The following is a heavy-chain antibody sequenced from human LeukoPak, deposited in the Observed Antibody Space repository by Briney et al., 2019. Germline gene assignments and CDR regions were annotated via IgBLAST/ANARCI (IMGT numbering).Heavy chain of an antibody. V-gene: IGHV3-23*01. J-gene: IGHJ4*02. CDR2: VSGSGTIA. D-gene: IGHD3-10*01. CDR3: AKGLWVGELYMRPFDC. Sequence: LTGGSLRLSCAASGFTLSSHAMTWVRQAPGKGLQCVSVVSGSGTIAHYADSVKGRFTTSRDNSKNTLYLEINNLEAEDTAVYYCAKGLWVGELYMRPFDCWGQGTLVTVSS. CDR1: GFTLSSHA.